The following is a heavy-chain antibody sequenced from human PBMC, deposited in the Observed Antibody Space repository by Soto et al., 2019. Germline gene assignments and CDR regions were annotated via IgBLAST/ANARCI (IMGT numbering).Heavy chain of an antibody. D-gene: IGHD1-7*01. CDR3: ARGGTGTTSTVGFFDY. J-gene: IGHJ4*02. CDR2: ISYDGSNK. V-gene: IGHV3-30-3*01. Sequence: QVQLVESGGGVVQPGRSLRLSCAASGFTFSSYAMHWVRQAPGKGLEWVAVISYDGSNKYYADSVKGRFTISRDNSKNTLYLQMNSLRAEDTAVYYCARGGTGTTSTVGFFDYWGQGTLVTVSS. CDR1: GFTFSSYA.